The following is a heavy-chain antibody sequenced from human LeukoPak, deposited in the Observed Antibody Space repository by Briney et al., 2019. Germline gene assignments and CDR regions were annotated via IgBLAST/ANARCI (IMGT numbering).Heavy chain of an antibody. J-gene: IGHJ4*02. V-gene: IGHV3-23*01. D-gene: IGHD3-22*01. CDR3: AKVGSSGYYLNY. Sequence: LSGGSLRLSCAASRCTFSSYAMSWVRQAPGKGLEWVSAISGSGGSTYYADSVEGRFTISRDNSKNTLYLQMNSLRAEDTAVYYCAKVGSSGYYLNYWGQGTLVTVSS. CDR1: RCTFSSYA. CDR2: ISGSGGST.